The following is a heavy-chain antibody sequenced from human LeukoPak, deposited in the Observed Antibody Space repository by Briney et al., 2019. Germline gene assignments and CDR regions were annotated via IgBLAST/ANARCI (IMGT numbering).Heavy chain of an antibody. CDR3: ARRVIADRSAFDI. V-gene: IGHV3-11*04. D-gene: IGHD2-21*01. Sequence: GGSLRLSCAASGFTFSDYYMRLIRQAPGKGLEWVSYISSSGSTIYYADSVKGRFTISRDNAKNSLYLQMNSLRAEDTAVYYCARRVIADRSAFDIWGQGTMVTVSS. CDR2: ISSSGSTI. J-gene: IGHJ3*02. CDR1: GFTFSDYY.